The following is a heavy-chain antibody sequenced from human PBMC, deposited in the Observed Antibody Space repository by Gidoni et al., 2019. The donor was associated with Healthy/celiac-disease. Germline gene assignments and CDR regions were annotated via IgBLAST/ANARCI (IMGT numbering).Heavy chain of an antibody. D-gene: IGHD5-18*01. J-gene: IGHJ6*02. CDR3: AKDSVVDTSYYGMDV. CDR2: ILYDGSNK. Sequence: QVQRVASGGGVVQPGRSLRLSCAASGFTFSSYGMHWVRQAPGKGLEWVAVILYDGSNKYYADSVKGRFTISRDNSKNTLYLQMNSLRAEDTAVYYCAKDSVVDTSYYGMDVWGQGTTVTVSS. V-gene: IGHV3-30*18. CDR1: GFTFSSYG.